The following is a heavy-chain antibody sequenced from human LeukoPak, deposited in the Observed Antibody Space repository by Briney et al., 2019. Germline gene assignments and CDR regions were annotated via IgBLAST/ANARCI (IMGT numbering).Heavy chain of an antibody. CDR1: GGSISSYY. D-gene: IGHD3-9*01. CDR2: IYYSGST. V-gene: IGHV4-59*08. CDR3: ARLYHDLLTGYFDY. J-gene: IGHJ4*02. Sequence: SETRSLTCTVSGGSISSYYWSWIRQPPGKGLDWIGYIYYSGSTNYNPSLKSRVTISVDTSKNQFSLKLSSVTAADTAVYYCARLYHDLLTGYFDYWGQGTLVTVSS.